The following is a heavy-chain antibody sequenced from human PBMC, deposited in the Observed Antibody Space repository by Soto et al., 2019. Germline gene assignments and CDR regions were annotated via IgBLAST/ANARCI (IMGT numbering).Heavy chain of an antibody. V-gene: IGHV3-53*01. J-gene: IGHJ6*02. D-gene: IGHD5-12*01. Sequence: PGGSLRLSCAASGFTVSSNYMSWVRQAPGKGLEWVSVIYSGGSTYYADSVKGRFTISRDNSKNTLYLQMNSLRAEDTAVYYCAMLYGGRGYYYYYGMDVWGQGTTVTVS. CDR2: IYSGGST. CDR1: GFTVSSNY. CDR3: AMLYGGRGYYYYYGMDV.